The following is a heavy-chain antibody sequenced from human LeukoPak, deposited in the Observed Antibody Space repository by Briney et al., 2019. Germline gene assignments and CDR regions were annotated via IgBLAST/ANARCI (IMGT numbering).Heavy chain of an antibody. V-gene: IGHV3-7*01. D-gene: IGHD1-26*01. J-gene: IGHJ6*02. CDR2: IKQDGSEK. CDR1: GFTFSSYW. Sequence: QTGGSLRLSCAASGFTFSSYWMSWVRQAPGKGLEWVANIKQDGSEKYYVDSVKGRFTISRDNAKNSLYLQMNSLRAEDTAVYYCARYSGSPHWGYYYYYGMDVWGQGTTVTVSS. CDR3: ARYSGSPHWGYYYYYGMDV.